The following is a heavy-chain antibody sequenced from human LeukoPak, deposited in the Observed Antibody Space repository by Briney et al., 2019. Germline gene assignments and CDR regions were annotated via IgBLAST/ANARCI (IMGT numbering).Heavy chain of an antibody. CDR3: ARPRYNWNYNLDY. D-gene: IGHD1-7*01. CDR1: GFTFSSYS. V-gene: IGHV3-21*01. Sequence: PGGSLRLSCAASGFTFSSYSMNWVRQAPGKGLEWVSSISSSSSYIYYADSVKGRFTISRDNAKNSLYLQMNSLRAGDTAVYYCARPRYNWNYNLDYWGQGTLVTVSS. CDR2: ISSSSSYI. J-gene: IGHJ4*02.